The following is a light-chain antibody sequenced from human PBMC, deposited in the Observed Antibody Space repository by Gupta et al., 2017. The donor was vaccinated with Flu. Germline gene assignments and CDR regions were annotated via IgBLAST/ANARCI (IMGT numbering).Light chain of an antibody. CDR1: SSDVGSYNR. CDR2: DVS. V-gene: IGLV2-18*02. Sequence: QSALTQPPSVSGSPGQSVTISCTGTSSDVGSYNRVSWYQQPPGTAPKLMIYDVSNRPSGVPDRFSGSKSGNTASLTISGLQADDEGDYYCSSYTSTSTYVFGTGIKVTVL. J-gene: IGLJ1*01. CDR3: SSYTSTSTYV.